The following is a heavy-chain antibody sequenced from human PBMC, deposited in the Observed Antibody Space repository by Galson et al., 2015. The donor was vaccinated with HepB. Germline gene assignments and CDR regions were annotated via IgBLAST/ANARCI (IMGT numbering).Heavy chain of an antibody. V-gene: IGHV3-21*01. CDR3: ARDDYYGSGSYYNDY. CDR2: ISSSSSYI. Sequence: SLRLSCAASGFTFSSYSMNWVRQAPGKGLEWVSSISSSSSYIYYADSVKGRFTISRDNAKNSLYLQMNSLRAEDTAVYYCARDDYYGSGSYYNDYWGQGTLVTVSS. D-gene: IGHD3-10*01. CDR1: GFTFSSYS. J-gene: IGHJ4*02.